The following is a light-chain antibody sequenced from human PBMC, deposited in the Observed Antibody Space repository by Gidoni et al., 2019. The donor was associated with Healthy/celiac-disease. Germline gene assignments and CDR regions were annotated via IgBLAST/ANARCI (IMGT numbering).Light chain of an antibody. CDR2: GAS. Sequence: PGERVTLSCRASQSVSSSYLTWYQQKPGQAPRLLIYGASTRATSIPASFSGSGSGTDFTLTISSLQPEDFAVYYCQQDYNFPFXGXTKVEIK. V-gene: IGKV3D-7*01. CDR1: QSVSSSY. J-gene: IGKJ4*01. CDR3: QQDYNFP.